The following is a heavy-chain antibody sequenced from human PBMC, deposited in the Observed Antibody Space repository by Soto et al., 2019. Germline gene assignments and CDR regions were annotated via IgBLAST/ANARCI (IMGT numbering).Heavy chain of an antibody. J-gene: IGHJ2*01. CDR2: IYYSGST. D-gene: IGHD4-17*01. Sequence: EWIGSIYYSGSTYYNPSLKSRVTISVDTSKNQFSLKLSSVTAADTVFFYCYGDHRDLHSFPTRRSSDL. CDR3: YGDHRDLHSFPTRRSSDL. V-gene: IGHV4-39*01.